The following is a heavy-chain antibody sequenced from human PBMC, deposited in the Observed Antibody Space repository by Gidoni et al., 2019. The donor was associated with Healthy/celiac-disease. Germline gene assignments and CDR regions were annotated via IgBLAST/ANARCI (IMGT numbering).Heavy chain of an antibody. J-gene: IGHJ5*02. CDR1: GGTFSSYA. CDR3: ARGLGSGPHSGQGVDP. V-gene: IGHV1-69*01. D-gene: IGHD3-3*01. Sequence: VQLVQSGAELKKPGFSVKVFCKASGGTFSSYAISWVRKAPGLGLAWMGGTIPIFGTANYAQKFQGRVTITADESTSTAYMELSSLRSEDTAVYYCARGLGSGPHSGQGVDPWGQGTLVTVSS. CDR2: TIPIFGTA.